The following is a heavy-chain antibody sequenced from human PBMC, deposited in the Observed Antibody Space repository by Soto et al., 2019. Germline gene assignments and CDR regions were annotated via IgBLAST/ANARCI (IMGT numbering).Heavy chain of an antibody. CDR2: ISGGGTST. CDR3: AKERFVYDFGIVTGAPLIGMVF. J-gene: IGHJ6*02. D-gene: IGHD3-3*01. Sequence: PRGYLRLSCVASGFTFDSYAMNWIRQAPWKRLEWVSVISGGGTSTYYADSVKGRFTVSRDNSKNTMYLQMNRLSAEDTGVYYCAKERFVYDFGIVTGAPLIGMVFWGQGTT. CDR1: GFTFDSYA. V-gene: IGHV3-23*01.